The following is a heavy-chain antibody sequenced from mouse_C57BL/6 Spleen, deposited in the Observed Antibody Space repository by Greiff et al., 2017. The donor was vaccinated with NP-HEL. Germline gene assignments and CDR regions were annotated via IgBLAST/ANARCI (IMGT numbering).Heavy chain of an antibody. CDR1: GFSFNTYA. D-gene: IGHD2-4*01. V-gene: IGHV10-1*01. CDR2: IRSKSNNYAT. J-gene: IGHJ4*01. Sequence: EVQGVESGGGLVQPKGSLKLSCAASGFSFNTYAMNWVRQAPGKGLEWVARIRSKSNNYATYYADSVKDRFTISRDDSESMLYLQMNNLKTEDTAMYYCVRQLDYDGYYAMDYWGQGTSVTVSS. CDR3: VRQLDYDGYYAMDY.